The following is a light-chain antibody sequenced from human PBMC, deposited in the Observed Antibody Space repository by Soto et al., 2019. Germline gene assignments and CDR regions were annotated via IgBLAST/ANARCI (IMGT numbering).Light chain of an antibody. CDR3: TSYTSSPLYV. CDR1: SSDIGGSNY. V-gene: IGLV2-14*03. CDR2: DVN. Sequence: QSALTQPASVSGSPGQSITVSCTGTSSDIGGSNYVSWYQQHPGKDPRLIIYDVNNRPSGVSARFSGSKSGNTASLTISGLQAEDDADYYCTSYTSSPLYVFGTGTKLTVL. J-gene: IGLJ1*01.